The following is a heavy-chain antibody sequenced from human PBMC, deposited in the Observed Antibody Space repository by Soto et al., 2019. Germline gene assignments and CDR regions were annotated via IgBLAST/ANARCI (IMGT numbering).Heavy chain of an antibody. CDR1: GGSISSSSYY. J-gene: IGHJ4*02. CDR3: AREYSSSPVFDY. CDR2: IYYSGST. V-gene: IGHV4-39*01. Sequence: SETLSLTCTVSGGSISSSSYYWGWIRQPPGKGLEWIGSIYYSGSTYYNPSLKSRVTISVDTSKNQFSLKLSSVTAADTAVYYCAREYSSSPVFDYWGQGTLVTVSS. D-gene: IGHD6-6*01.